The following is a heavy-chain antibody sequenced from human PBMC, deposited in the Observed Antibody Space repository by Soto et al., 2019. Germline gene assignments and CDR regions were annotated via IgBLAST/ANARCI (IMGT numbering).Heavy chain of an antibody. CDR3: VRQGIGNLHGLVDV. V-gene: IGHV4-59*08. CDR2: VYYTGGT. D-gene: IGHD1-1*01. Sequence: QVQLQQSGPGLVKPSETLSLTCTVSSGPSSSHNWGWIRQPPGRGLEWIGYVYYTGGTSYNPSLKRRAPTSADTATNPISLTLSSVTAADTAVYYCVRQGIGNLHGLVDVWGQGTTVSVSS. J-gene: IGHJ6*02. CDR1: SGPSSSHN.